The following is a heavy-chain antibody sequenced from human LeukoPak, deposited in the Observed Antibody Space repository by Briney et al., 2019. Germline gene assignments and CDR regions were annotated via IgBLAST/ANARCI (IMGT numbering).Heavy chain of an antibody. Sequence: PSETLSLTCTVSGGSISSYYWSWIRQPPGTGLEWIGYIYYSGSTNYNPSLKSRVTISVDTSKNQFSLKLSSVTAADTAVYYCARTPTYCSGGSCYSNWFDPWGQGTLVTVSS. V-gene: IGHV4-59*01. J-gene: IGHJ5*02. D-gene: IGHD2-15*01. CDR2: IYYSGST. CDR1: GGSISSYY. CDR3: ARTPTYCSGGSCYSNWFDP.